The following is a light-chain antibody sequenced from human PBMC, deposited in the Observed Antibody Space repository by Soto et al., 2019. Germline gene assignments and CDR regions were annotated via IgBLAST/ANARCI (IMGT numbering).Light chain of an antibody. CDR3: SSYTISSTLV. J-gene: IGLJ2*01. V-gene: IGLV2-14*01. Sequence: QSALTQPASVSGSPGQSITISCTGTSSDVGGYKYVSWYQHHPGKAPKLMIYEVNNRPSGVSNRFSGSKSGNTASLTISGLQAEDEADYYCSSYTISSTLVFGGGTKLTVL. CDR1: SSDVGGYKY. CDR2: EVN.